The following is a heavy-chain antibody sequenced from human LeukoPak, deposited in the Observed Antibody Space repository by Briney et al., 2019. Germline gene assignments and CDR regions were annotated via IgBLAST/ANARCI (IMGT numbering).Heavy chain of an antibody. CDR2: ISSSGITI. J-gene: IGHJ6*03. CDR3: ARGRRSIVVVPAARRGYYYMDV. D-gene: IGHD2-2*01. V-gene: IGHV3-48*03. Sequence: GWSLRLSCAASGFTFSTYDMNWVRQAPGKGLEWISYISSSGITIFYADSVKGRFTISRDNAKNSLYLQMNSLRAEDTAVYYCARGRRSIVVVPAARRGYYYMDVWGNGTTVTVSS. CDR1: GFTFSTYD.